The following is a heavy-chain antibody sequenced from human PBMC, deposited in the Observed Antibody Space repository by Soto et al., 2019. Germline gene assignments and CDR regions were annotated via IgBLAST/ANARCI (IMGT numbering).Heavy chain of an antibody. Sequence: QVQLVESGGGVVQPGRSLRLSCAASGFNCSRYVMHWFRQAPGKGLEWVAVIWYDGGNKYYADSVKGRFTISRDNSKNTLYLQMNSLRAEDTAVYYCARDGQWLPRDGLRSSYYFDYWGQGTLVTVSS. D-gene: IGHD6-19*01. CDR1: GFNCSRYV. CDR3: ARDGQWLPRDGLRSSYYFDY. V-gene: IGHV3-33*01. J-gene: IGHJ4*02. CDR2: IWYDGGNK.